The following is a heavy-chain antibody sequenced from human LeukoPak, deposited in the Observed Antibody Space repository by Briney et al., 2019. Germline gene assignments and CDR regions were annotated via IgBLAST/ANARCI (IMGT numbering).Heavy chain of an antibody. Sequence: GGSLRLSCAASGFTFSDYWVSWVRQAPGKGLEWVANIGQDGSEAHYVDSVKGRFTISRDNAKNSLYLQMNSLRAEDTALYYCAKEAYSSSWYGPNWFDPWGQGTLVTVSS. J-gene: IGHJ5*02. D-gene: IGHD6-13*01. V-gene: IGHV3-7*03. CDR2: IGQDGSEA. CDR3: AKEAYSSSWYGPNWFDP. CDR1: GFTFSDYW.